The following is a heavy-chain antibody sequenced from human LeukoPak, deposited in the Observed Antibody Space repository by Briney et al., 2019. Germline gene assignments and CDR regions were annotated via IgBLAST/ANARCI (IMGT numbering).Heavy chain of an antibody. D-gene: IGHD2-2*01. J-gene: IGHJ5*02. CDR3: ARTVCDSTSCYWNWFDP. V-gene: IGHV1-8*01. Sequence: ASVKVSCKASGYTFINYDINWVRQATGQGLEWMGWMNPNSGNTGYAHKFQGRVTMTRDASISTAYMELNSLRSEDTAVYYCARTVCDSTSCYWNWFDPWGQGTLVTVSP. CDR1: GYTFINYD. CDR2: MNPNSGNT.